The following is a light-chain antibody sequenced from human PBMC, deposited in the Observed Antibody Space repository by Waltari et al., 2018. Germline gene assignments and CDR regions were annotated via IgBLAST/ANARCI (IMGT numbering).Light chain of an antibody. CDR2: GAS. J-gene: IGKJ1*01. CDR1: QSLSSN. Sequence: EIVMTQSPATLSVSPGERATLSCRASQSLSSNLAWYQQNPGQAPRLLIYGASTRATGIPARFSGSGSGTDFTLTISSLQSEDFAVYYCQQYNNWPPWTFGQGTKVEIK. CDR3: QQYNNWPPWT. V-gene: IGKV3-15*01.